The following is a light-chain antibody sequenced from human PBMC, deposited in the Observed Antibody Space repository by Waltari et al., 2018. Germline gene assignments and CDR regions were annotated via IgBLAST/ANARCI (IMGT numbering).Light chain of an antibody. J-gene: IGKJ2*01. CDR3: HQYYTTPRT. CDR1: QSLFYSPKNKNY. V-gene: IGKV4-1*01. Sequence: DIEMTQSPDSLGVSLGERATITCKSSQSLFYSPKNKNYLAWYQQKRGQPPRLLISWASTRESGVPDRFSGSVSGTYFTLTISSLQAEDVAVYYCHQYYTTPRTFGQGTKLEI. CDR2: WAS.